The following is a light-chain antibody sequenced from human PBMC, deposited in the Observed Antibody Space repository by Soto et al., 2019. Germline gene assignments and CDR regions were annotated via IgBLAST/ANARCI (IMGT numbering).Light chain of an antibody. Sequence: DIVMTQSPDSLAVSLGEMATINCKSSHSVLYTSNNKNYLAWYQQKPGQAPKLLLHWASTRESGVPERFSGRGSGTEFTLTISTLQAEDVAVYFCQQYYNVPLTFGGGNKVEIK. J-gene: IGKJ4*01. CDR2: WAS. CDR3: QQYYNVPLT. V-gene: IGKV4-1*01. CDR1: HSVLYTSNNKNY.